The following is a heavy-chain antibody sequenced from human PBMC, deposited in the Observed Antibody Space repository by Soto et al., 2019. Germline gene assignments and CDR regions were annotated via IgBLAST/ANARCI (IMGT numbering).Heavy chain of an antibody. Sequence: EVQLVQSGAEVKKPGESLRISCKGSGYSFTSYWISWVRQMPGKGLEWMGRIDPSDSYTNYSPSFQGHVTISADKSISTAYLQWSSLKASDTAMYYCARHWGPTFGDPDYFDYWGQGTLVTVSS. J-gene: IGHJ4*02. CDR2: IDPSDSYT. V-gene: IGHV5-10-1*03. D-gene: IGHD3-16*01. CDR1: GYSFTSYW. CDR3: ARHWGPTFGDPDYFDY.